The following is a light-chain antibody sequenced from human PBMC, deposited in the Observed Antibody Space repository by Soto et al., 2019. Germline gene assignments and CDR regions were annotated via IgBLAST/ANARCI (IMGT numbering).Light chain of an antibody. CDR3: SSYTITAIV. V-gene: IGLV2-14*03. CDR1: SSDVGDDNY. Sequence: QLVLTQPASVSGSPGQSITISCTGTSSDVGDDNYVSWYQQHPGKAPKLMIYDVSDRPSGVSNRFSGSKSGNTASLTISGLQAEDEADYYCSSYTITAIVFGGGTKLTVL. CDR2: DVS. J-gene: IGLJ2*01.